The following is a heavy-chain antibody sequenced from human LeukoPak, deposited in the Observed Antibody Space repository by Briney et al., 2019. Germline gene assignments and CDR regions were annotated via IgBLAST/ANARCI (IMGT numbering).Heavy chain of an antibody. Sequence: PGGSLRLSCAASGFTFSSYGMHWVRQAPGKGLEWAANIKEDGTHKYYVGSVRGRFTISRDNAKNSLYLQMNSLRAEDTAIYYCAREARGTRAAFDVWGQGTMVTVFS. D-gene: IGHD2-8*01. CDR1: GFTFSSYG. V-gene: IGHV3-7*01. J-gene: IGHJ3*01. CDR3: AREARGTRAAFDV. CDR2: IKEDGTHK.